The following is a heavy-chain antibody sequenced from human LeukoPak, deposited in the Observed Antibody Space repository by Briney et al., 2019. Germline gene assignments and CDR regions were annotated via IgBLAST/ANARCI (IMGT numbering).Heavy chain of an antibody. CDR3: ARDPGVVVAAAYFDY. J-gene: IGHJ4*02. V-gene: IGHV3-21*01. CDR1: GFTFSTYA. CDR2: ISGSAGYT. D-gene: IGHD2-15*01. Sequence: PGGSLRLSCAASGFTFSTYAMTWVRQAPGKGLEWVSAISGSAGYTYYADSVKGRFTISRDNAKNSLYLQMNSLRAEDTAVYYCARDPGVVVAAAYFDYWGQGTLVTVSS.